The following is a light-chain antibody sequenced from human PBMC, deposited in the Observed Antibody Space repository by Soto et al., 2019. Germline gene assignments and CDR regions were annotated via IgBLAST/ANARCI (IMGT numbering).Light chain of an antibody. CDR3: QQYNNWPRT. J-gene: IGKJ1*01. Sequence: EIVLTQSPGTLSLSPGERATLSCRGSQTVSSNYLAWCQQRPGQAPRLLIYGASTRAAGIPDRFSGSGSGTDFTLTISGLQSEDFAIYYCQQYNNWPRTFGQGTKVDIK. CDR1: QTVSSN. CDR2: GAS. V-gene: IGKV3-15*01.